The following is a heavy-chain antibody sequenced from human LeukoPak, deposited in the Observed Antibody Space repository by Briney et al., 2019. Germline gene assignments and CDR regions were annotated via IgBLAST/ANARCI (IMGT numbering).Heavy chain of an antibody. CDR2: IYYSGTT. V-gene: IGHV4-59*01. D-gene: IGHD5-12*01. J-gene: IGHJ4*02. Sequence: PSETLSLTCTVSGGSISSYYWSWIRQPPGKGLEWIGYIYYSGTTNYNPSLKSRVTISVDTSKNQFSLKLSSVTAADTAVYYCARDVEGVATSYFDYWGQGTLVTVSS. CDR3: ARDVEGVATSYFDY. CDR1: GGSISSYY.